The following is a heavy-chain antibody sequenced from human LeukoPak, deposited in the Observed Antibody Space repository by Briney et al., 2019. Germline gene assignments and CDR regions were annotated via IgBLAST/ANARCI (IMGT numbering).Heavy chain of an antibody. V-gene: IGHV3-7*02. D-gene: IGHD2-2*03. CDR2: IKQDGSEK. Sequence: PGGSLRLSCAASGFSFSSYWMSWVRQAPGKGPEWVANIKQDGSEKYYVDSVQGRFTISRDNAKNSLYLQMSSLRADDTAVYYCATSRHAKMDFGFDVWGQGTMVIVSS. CDR3: ATSRHAKMDFGFDV. CDR1: GFSFSSYW. J-gene: IGHJ3*01.